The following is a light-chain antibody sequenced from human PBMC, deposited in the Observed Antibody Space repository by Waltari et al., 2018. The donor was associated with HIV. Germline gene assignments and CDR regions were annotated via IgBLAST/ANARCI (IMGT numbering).Light chain of an antibody. J-gene: IGLJ2*01. CDR3: CAYAGSTTYVI. Sequence: QSALTQPAAVSGSPGQSITISCTGTSSDVGGYNLVSWYQQHPGKAPKLIIYEVWKGPSGVSNRFSGSKSGNTASLTISGLQAEDEADYYCCAYAGSTTYVIFGGGTKLTVL. CDR2: EVW. V-gene: IGLV2-23*02. CDR1: SSDVGGYNL.